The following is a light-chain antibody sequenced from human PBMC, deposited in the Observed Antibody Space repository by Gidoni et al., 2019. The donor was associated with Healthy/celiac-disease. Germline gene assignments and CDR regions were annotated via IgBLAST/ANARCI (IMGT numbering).Light chain of an antibody. CDR1: QSISSY. Sequence: DIQMTQSPSSLSASVGDRVTIPCRASQSISSYLNWYQQKPGKAPKLLIYAASSLQSGVPSRFSGSGSGTDFTLTISSLQPEDFATYYCQQSYSTPRTFXXXTKLEIK. CDR2: AAS. V-gene: IGKV1-39*01. J-gene: IGKJ2*01. CDR3: QQSYSTPRT.